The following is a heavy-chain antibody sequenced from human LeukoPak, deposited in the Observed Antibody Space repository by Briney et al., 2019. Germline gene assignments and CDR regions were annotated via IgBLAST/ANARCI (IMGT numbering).Heavy chain of an antibody. D-gene: IGHD3-10*01. V-gene: IGHV4-34*01. J-gene: IGHJ6*02. CDR1: GGSFSGYY. CDR2: INHSGST. Sequence: SETLSLTCAVYGGSFSGYYWSWIRQPPGKGLEWSGEINHSGSTNYNPSLKSRVTISVDTAKNQFSLKLSSVTAADTAVYYCARRPYCYGSGPFMDVWGQGTTVTVSS. CDR3: ARRPYCYGSGPFMDV.